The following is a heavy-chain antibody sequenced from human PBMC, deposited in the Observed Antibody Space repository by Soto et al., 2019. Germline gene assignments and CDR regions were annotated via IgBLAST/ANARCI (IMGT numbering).Heavy chain of an antibody. Sequence: QVQLVQSGAEVKKPGSSVKVSCKASGGTFSTYAISWVRQAPGQGLEWMGGIIPIFGTADYARKFQGRVTITADECTSTAYMELSSLRSEDTAVYYCATQGLPNYYGYGMDVWGQGTTVTVSS. CDR1: GGTFSTYA. V-gene: IGHV1-69*12. CDR3: ATQGLPNYYGYGMDV. D-gene: IGHD5-18*01. J-gene: IGHJ6*02. CDR2: IIPIFGTA.